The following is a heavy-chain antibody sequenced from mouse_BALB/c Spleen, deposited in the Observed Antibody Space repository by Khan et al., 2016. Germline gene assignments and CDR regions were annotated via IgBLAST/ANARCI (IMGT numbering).Heavy chain of an antibody. V-gene: IGHV9-3-1*01. Sequence: QIQLVQSGPELKKPGETVKISCKASGYTFTNYGMNWVKQAPGKGLKWMGWINTYTGEPTYADDFKGRFAFSLETSASTAYLQINNLKNEDTATYFCARSRTDRATGFAYWGQGTLVTVSA. D-gene: IGHD3-2*01. CDR3: ARSRTDRATGFAY. CDR1: GYTFTNYG. J-gene: IGHJ3*01. CDR2: INTYTGEP.